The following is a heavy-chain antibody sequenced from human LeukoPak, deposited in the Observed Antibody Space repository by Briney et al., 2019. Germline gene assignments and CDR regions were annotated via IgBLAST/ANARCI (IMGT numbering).Heavy chain of an antibody. CDR2: IWYDGSIK. CDR1: GFTFSDYA. J-gene: IGHJ4*02. V-gene: IGHV3-33*01. CDR3: ARSYGDYAPDY. D-gene: IGHD4-17*01. Sequence: PGGSLRLSCATSGFTFSDYAMHWVSQAPGKGLEWVAIIWYDGSIKYYEESVKGRFTISRDDSKNTVYLQMNSLRVEDTALYYCARSYGDYAPDYWGQRTLVTVSS.